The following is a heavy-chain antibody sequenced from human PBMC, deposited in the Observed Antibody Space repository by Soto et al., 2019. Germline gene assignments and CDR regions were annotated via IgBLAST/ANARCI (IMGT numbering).Heavy chain of an antibody. CDR3: AKDRHDYGENGFDY. CDR2: ISYDGSNK. CDR1: GFTFSSYG. V-gene: IGHV3-30*18. Sequence: GGSLRLSCAASGFTFSSYGMHWVRQAPGKGLEWVAVISYDGSNKYYADSVKGRFTISRDNSKNTLYLQMNSLRAEDTAVYYCAKDRHDYGENGFDYWGQET. D-gene: IGHD4-17*01. J-gene: IGHJ4*02.